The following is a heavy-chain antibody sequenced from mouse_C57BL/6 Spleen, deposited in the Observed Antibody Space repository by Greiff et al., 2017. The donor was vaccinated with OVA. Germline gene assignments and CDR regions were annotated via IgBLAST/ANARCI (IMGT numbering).Heavy chain of an antibody. Sequence: EVQLQQSGAELVKPGASVKLSCTASGFNIKDYYMHWVKQRTEQGLEWIGRIDPDDGDTKYAPKFQGKATITADTSSNTAYLQLCSLTSEDTAVYYCARSPSALDWFAYWGQGTLVTVSA. J-gene: IGHJ3*01. D-gene: IGHD2-10*02. CDR3: ARSPSALDWFAY. CDR2: IDPDDGDT. CDR1: GFNIKDYY. V-gene: IGHV14-2*01.